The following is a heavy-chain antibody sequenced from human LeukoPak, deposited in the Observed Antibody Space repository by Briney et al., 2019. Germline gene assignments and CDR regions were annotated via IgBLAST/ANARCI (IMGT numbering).Heavy chain of an antibody. CDR3: ARGWLAETTVVTPYNY. Sequence: SVKVSCKASGGTFSSYAISWVRQAPGQGLEWMGGIIPIFGTANYAQKFQGRVTITADESTSTAYMELSSLRSEDTAVYYCARGWLAETTVVTPYNYWGQGTLVTVSS. D-gene: IGHD4-23*01. V-gene: IGHV1-69*01. CDR1: GGTFSSYA. CDR2: IIPIFGTA. J-gene: IGHJ4*02.